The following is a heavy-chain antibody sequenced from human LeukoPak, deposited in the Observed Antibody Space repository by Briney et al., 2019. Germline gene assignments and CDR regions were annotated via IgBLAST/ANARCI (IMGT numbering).Heavy chain of an antibody. D-gene: IGHD6-19*01. CDR3: ARGGSSGCLDY. CDR2: IKTDGSDT. V-gene: IGHV3-74*01. Sequence: GRSLRLSCAASGFTFSSYWMHWVRQAPGKGLVWVSRIKTDGSDTSYADSVKGRFTISRDNAKNTLYLQMNSMSAEDTAVYYCARGGSSGCLDYWGQGTLVTVSS. CDR1: GFTFSSYW. J-gene: IGHJ4*02.